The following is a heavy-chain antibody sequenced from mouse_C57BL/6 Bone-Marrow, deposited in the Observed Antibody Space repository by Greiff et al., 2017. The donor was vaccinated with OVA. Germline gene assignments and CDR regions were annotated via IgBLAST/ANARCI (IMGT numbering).Heavy chain of an antibody. D-gene: IGHD2-2*01. Sequence: QVQLQQSDAELVKPGASVKISCKASGYTFTDHTIHWMKQRPEQGLEWIGYIYPRDGSTKYNEKFNGKATLTADKSSSTAYMQLNSLTSEDSAVYFCARDGYDFCYFDYWGQGTTLTVSS. CDR3: ARDGYDFCYFDY. CDR2: IYPRDGST. J-gene: IGHJ2*01. CDR1: GYTFTDHT. V-gene: IGHV1-78*01.